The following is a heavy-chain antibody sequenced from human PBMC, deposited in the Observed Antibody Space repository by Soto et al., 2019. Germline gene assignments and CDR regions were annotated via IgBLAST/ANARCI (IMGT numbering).Heavy chain of an antibody. CDR3: ASSYGSGYRAFDY. Sequence: QVQLVQSGAEVKRPGSSVKVSCKASGDTFNFYSINWVRQAPGVGLEWVGRVNPILSMSNYAQRFQGRVTMTADKSTRTAYMALRSLISEDTAIYYCASSYGSGYRAFDYWGQGAIVTVSS. CDR2: VNPILSMS. V-gene: IGHV1-69*02. CDR1: GDTFNFYS. D-gene: IGHD3-10*01. J-gene: IGHJ4*02.